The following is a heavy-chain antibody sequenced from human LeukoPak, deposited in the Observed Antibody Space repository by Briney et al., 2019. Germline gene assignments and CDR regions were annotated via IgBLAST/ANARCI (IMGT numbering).Heavy chain of an antibody. D-gene: IGHD3-10*01. Sequence: PGGSLRLSCAAFGFNFSSLPMHWVRQVPGKGLEYVSAISSTGETSYYANSVKDRFTISRDNSKNTLYLQMGSLRAEDMAVYYCARVMSGSGSKCIDYWGQGTLVTVSS. CDR3: ARVMSGSGSKCIDY. J-gene: IGHJ4*02. CDR1: GFNFSSLP. CDR2: ISSTGETS. V-gene: IGHV3-64*01.